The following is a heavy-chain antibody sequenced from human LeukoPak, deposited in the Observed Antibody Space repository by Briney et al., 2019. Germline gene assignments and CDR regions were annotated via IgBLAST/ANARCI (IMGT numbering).Heavy chain of an antibody. CDR2: ISWNSGSI. V-gene: IGHV3-9*01. CDR1: GFTFDDYA. D-gene: IGHD6-13*01. Sequence: GGSLRLSCAASGFTFDDYAMHWVRQAPGKGLEWVSGISWNSGSIGYADSVKGRFTISRDNAKNSLYLQMNSLRAEDTALYYCAKDSRSSWYYSPIDYWGQGTLVTVSS. J-gene: IGHJ4*02. CDR3: AKDSRSSWYYSPIDY.